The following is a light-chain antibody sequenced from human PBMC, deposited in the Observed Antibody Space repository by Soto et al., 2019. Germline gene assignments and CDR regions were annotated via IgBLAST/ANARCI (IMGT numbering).Light chain of an antibody. CDR1: SSNIGNNY. J-gene: IGLJ3*02. CDR3: GTWDGSLSAWV. CDR2: DNN. V-gene: IGLV1-51*01. Sequence: QSALTQPPSVSAAPGQKVTISCSGSSSNIGNNYVSWYQQLPGTAPKLLIYDNNKRPSGIPDRFSGSKSGTSATLGITGLQTGDEADYYCGTWDGSLSAWVFGGGTQLTVL.